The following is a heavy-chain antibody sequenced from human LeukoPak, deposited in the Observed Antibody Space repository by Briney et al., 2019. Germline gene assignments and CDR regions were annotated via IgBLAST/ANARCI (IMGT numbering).Heavy chain of an antibody. J-gene: IGHJ4*02. Sequence: GGSVKVSRKGSGYTFTGYYMHWVGQAPGQGGEGVGWINPNSGGTNYAQKFQGRVTMTRDTSISTAYMELSRLRSDDTAVYYCARCGRGYDKCFEGYSYWGQGTLVTVSS. D-gene: IGHD5-12*01. CDR3: ARCGRGYDKCFEGYSY. CDR1: GYTFTGYY. CDR2: INPNSGGT. V-gene: IGHV1-2*02.